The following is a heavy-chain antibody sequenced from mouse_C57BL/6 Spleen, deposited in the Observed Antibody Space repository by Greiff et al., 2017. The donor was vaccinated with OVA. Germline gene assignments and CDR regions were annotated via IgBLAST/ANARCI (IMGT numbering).Heavy chain of an antibody. V-gene: IGHV1-64*01. CDR3: ARYILLRYFED. Sequence: QVQLKQPGAELVKPGASVKLSCKASGYTFTSYWMHWVKQRPGQGLEWIGMIPPNSGSTTYHEKFKSKATLTVDKSSSTAYMQLSSLTSEDSAVYYCARYILLRYFEDWGTGTTVTVSS. CDR1: GYTFTSYW. J-gene: IGHJ1*03. CDR2: IPPNSGST. D-gene: IGHD1-1*01.